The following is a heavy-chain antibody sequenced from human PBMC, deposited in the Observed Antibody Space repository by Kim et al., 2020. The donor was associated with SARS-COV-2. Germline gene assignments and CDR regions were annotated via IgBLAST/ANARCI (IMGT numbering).Heavy chain of an antibody. D-gene: IGHD6-13*01. J-gene: IGHJ6*03. V-gene: IGHV3-30*18. CDR1: GFTFSSYG. CDR3: AKDGAAAGVKHKYYYYYYYMDV. CDR2: ISYDGSNK. Sequence: GGSLRLSCAASGFTFSSYGMHWVRQAPGKGLEWVAVISYDGSNKYYADSVKGRFTISRDNSKNTLYLQMNSLRAEDTAVYYCAKDGAAAGVKHKYYYYYYYMDVWGKGTTVTVSS.